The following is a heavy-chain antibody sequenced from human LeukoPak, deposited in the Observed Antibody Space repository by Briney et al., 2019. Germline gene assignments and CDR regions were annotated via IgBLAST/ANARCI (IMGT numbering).Heavy chain of an antibody. D-gene: IGHD4-17*01. V-gene: IGHV1-18*01. CDR2: ISAYNGNT. CDR3: ARDKATVTTSYYYYGMDV. CDR1: GYTFTSYG. Sequence: ASVKVSCKASGYTFTSYGISWVRQAPGQGLEWMGWISAYNGNTNYAQKLQGRVTMTTDTSTSTAYMELRSLRSDDTAVYYCARDKATVTTSYYYYGMDVWGQGTTVTVPS. J-gene: IGHJ6*02.